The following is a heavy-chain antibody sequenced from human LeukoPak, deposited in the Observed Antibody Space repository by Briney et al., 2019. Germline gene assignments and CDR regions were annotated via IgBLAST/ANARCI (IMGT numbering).Heavy chain of an antibody. CDR3: AGVRVVADY. D-gene: IGHD2-2*01. CDR1: GYTFTGYY. J-gene: IGHJ4*02. Sequence: GASVKVSCQASGYTFTGYYMHWVRQAPGQGLEWMGWINPNSGGTNYAQKFQGRVTITRDTSISTAYTELSRLTSAAPAVYYCAGVRVVADYWGEGTLVSVSS. CDR2: INPNSGGT. V-gene: IGHV1-2*02.